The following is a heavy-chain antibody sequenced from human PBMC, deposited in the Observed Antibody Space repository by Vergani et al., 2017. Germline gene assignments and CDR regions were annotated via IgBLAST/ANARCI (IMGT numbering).Heavy chain of an antibody. D-gene: IGHD1-1*01. CDR3: ATKSCGTPGCQIGYFRE. CDR1: GFIFSDYN. CDR2: ISGSSSTI. Sequence: EVQLVESGGGLVQPGGSLRLSCVASGFIFSDYNMNWVRQAPGKGLEWISHISGSSSTIYYTDSVKGRFTISRDNSKSTLYLQMNSLRTEDTAVYYCATKSCGTPGCQIGYFREWGQGTLVTVSS. V-gene: IGHV3-48*01. J-gene: IGHJ1*01.